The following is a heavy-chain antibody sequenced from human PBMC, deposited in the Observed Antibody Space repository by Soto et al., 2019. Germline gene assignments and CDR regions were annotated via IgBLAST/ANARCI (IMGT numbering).Heavy chain of an antibody. CDR1: GFTFSSYT. V-gene: IGHV3-21*01. D-gene: IGHD1-26*01. J-gene: IGHJ4*02. CDR3: ESDTGGPLDY. Sequence: GGSLRLSCAASGFTFSSYTMNWVRQAPGKGLEWVSSISSTSIKIYYADSLEGRFTVSRDNARDSLFLRMKSLRPEDTAVYFCESDTGGPLDYWGQGTLVTVSS. CDR2: ISSTSIKI.